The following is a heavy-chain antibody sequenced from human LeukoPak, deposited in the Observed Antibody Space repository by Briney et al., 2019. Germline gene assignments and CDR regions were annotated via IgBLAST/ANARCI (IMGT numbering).Heavy chain of an antibody. Sequence: GGSLRLSCAASGFTFSSYSMNWVRQAPGKGLEWVSSISSSSSYICYADSVKGRFTISRDNAKNSLYLQMNSLRAEDTAVYYCARDPRTTVTTSLFDYWGQGTLVTVSS. CDR3: ARDPRTTVTTSLFDY. D-gene: IGHD4-17*01. J-gene: IGHJ4*02. CDR2: ISSSSSYI. CDR1: GFTFSSYS. V-gene: IGHV3-21*01.